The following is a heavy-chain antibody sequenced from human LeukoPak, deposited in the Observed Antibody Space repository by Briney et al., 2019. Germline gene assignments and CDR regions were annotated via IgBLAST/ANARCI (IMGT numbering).Heavy chain of an antibody. Sequence: GGSLRLSCAASGFSFSDYGMDWVRQAPGKGLEWVSFIRYDGTGQYYADSVRGRLTISRDNSKNMLYLQLNSVRPDDTAVYYCARGNSNGFDIWGQGTMVTVSS. V-gene: IGHV3-30*02. D-gene: IGHD1-7*01. CDR3: ARGNSNGFDI. CDR1: GFSFSDYG. CDR2: IRYDGTGQ. J-gene: IGHJ3*02.